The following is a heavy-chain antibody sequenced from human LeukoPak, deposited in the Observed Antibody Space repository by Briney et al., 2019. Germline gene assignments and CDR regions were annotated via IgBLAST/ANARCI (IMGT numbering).Heavy chain of an antibody. CDR3: VRWQDI. CDR1: GFTFSSYW. CDR2: SKTDGSYA. J-gene: IGHJ3*02. Sequence: GGSLRLSCAASGFTFSSYWMHWVRQAPGKGLVWVSRSKTDGSYASYAESVKGRFTVSRDNAKNTLYLQMNSLRAEDTAVYYCVRWQDIWGQGTMVTVSS. V-gene: IGHV3-74*01.